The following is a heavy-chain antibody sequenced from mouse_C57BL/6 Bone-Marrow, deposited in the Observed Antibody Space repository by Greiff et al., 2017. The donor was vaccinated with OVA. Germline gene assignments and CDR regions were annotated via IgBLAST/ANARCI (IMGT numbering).Heavy chain of an antibody. Sequence: QVQLKQSGPGLVQPSQCLSITCTVSGFSFTSYGVHWVRQSPGQGLEWLGVIWRGGSTAYNAAFISRLSISKDKSKSQVIYKMNRLQADDTAIDYCARKRGLLYYAMDYWRQGTSVTVSS. CDR3: ARKRGLLYYAMDY. CDR1: GFSFTSYG. CDR2: IWRGGST. D-gene: IGHD2-3*01. V-gene: IGHV2-2*01. J-gene: IGHJ4*01.